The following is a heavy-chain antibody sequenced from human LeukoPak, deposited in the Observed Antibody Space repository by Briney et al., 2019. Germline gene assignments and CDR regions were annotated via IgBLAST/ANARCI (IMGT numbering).Heavy chain of an antibody. CDR2: ISYDGSNK. V-gene: IGHV3-30-3*01. J-gene: IGHJ5*02. CDR1: GFTFSSYA. CDR3: ATDLGDIVATIPFDP. Sequence: GSLRLSCAASGFTFSSYAMHWVRQAPGKGLEWVAVISYDGSNKYYADSVKGRFTISRDNSKNTLYLQMNSLRAEDTAVYYCATDLGDIVATIPFDPWGQGTLVTVSS. D-gene: IGHD5-12*01.